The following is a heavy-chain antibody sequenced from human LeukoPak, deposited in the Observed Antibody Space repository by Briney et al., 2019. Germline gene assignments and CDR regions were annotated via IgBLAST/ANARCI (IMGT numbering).Heavy chain of an antibody. CDR2: ISSSSGTI. CDR1: GFTFRSYW. CDR3: ARGPGSGHYFDY. Sequence: GGSLRLSCAASGFTFRSYWMSWVRQAPGKGPEWVSYISSSSGTIYYADSVKGRFTISRDNAENSLYLQMNSLRAEDTAVYYCARGPGSGHYFDYWGQGTLVTVSS. D-gene: IGHD2-15*01. J-gene: IGHJ4*02. V-gene: IGHV3-48*04.